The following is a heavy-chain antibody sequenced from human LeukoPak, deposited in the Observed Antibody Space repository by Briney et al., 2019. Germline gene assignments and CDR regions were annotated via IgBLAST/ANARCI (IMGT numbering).Heavy chain of an antibody. J-gene: IGHJ4*02. CDR2: INHSGST. Sequence: PSETLSLTCAVYGGSFSGYCWSWIRQSPGKGLEWIGEINHSGSTNYNPSLKSRVTISVDTSKNQFSLKLSSVTAADTAVYYCARGEYYDYVWGSHRSVDYWGQGTLVTVSS. CDR1: GGSFSGYC. CDR3: ARGEYYDYVWGSHRSVDY. V-gene: IGHV4-34*01. D-gene: IGHD3-16*02.